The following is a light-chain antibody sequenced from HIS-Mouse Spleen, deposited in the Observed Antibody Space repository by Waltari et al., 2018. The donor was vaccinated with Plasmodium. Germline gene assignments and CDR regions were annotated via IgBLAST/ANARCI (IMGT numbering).Light chain of an antibody. CDR1: QDISNY. J-gene: IGKJ5*01. CDR3: QQYDNLPRT. CDR2: DAS. V-gene: IGKV1-33*01. Sequence: DIQMTQSPSSLSASVGDRVTITCQASQDISNYLNWYPQKPGKAPKLLIYDASNLETGVPSRFIGSGSETDFTFTISSLQPEDIATYYCQQYDNLPRTFGQGTRLEIK.